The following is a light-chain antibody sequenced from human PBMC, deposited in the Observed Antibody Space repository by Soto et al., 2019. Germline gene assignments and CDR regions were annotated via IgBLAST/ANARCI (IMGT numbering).Light chain of an antibody. CDR3: EQYYKTPLT. Sequence: DIVITQSPDSLAVSLGERATINCKSSQSVLYSSDNQNYIAWYQQKPGQSPKLLFYWASNRESGVPARFSGSGSGTDFSLTISSLQAEDVAVYFCEQYYKTPLTFGGGTKVEIK. V-gene: IGKV4-1*01. CDR2: WAS. J-gene: IGKJ4*01. CDR1: QSVLYSSDNQNY.